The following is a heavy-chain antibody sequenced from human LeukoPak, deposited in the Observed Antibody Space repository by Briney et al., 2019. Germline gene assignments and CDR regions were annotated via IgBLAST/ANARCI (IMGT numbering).Heavy chain of an antibody. V-gene: IGHV3-21*01. Sequence: GGSLRLSCIASGFTFSSYSMNWVRQAPGKGLEWVSSISSSSSYIYYADSVKGRFTISRDNAKNSLYLQMNSLRAEDTAVYYCASEGAAATDYWGQGTLVTVSS. CDR3: ASEGAAATDY. CDR1: GFTFSSYS. D-gene: IGHD6-13*01. CDR2: ISSSSSYI. J-gene: IGHJ4*02.